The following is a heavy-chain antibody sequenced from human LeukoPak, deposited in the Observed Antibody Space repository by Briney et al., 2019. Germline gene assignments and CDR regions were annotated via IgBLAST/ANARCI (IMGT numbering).Heavy chain of an antibody. J-gene: IGHJ6*02. Sequence: GGYLRLSCAASGFTFCSYDMHRVRQAQGKGLEWVAVISYDGSNKYYADSVKGRFTISRDNSKNTLYLQMNSLRAEDTAVYYCAREVTIFGLVIISTYYYYGMDVWGQGTTVTVSS. V-gene: IGHV3-30-3*01. CDR1: GFTFCSYD. D-gene: IGHD3-3*01. CDR3: AREVTIFGLVIISTYYYYGMDV. CDR2: ISYDGSNK.